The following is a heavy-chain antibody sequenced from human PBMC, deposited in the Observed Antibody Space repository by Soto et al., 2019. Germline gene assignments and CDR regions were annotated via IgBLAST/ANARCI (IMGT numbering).Heavy chain of an antibody. CDR1: GYSFTSYW. CDR2: IYPGDSDT. CDR3: ARLRIAAAAQIDAVDI. J-gene: IGHJ3*02. D-gene: IGHD6-13*01. V-gene: IGHV5-51*01. Sequence: PGESLKISCKGSGYSFTSYWIGWVRQMPGKGLEWMGIIYPGDSDTRYSPSFQGQVTISADKSISTAYLQWSSLKASDTAMYYCARLRIAAAAQIDAVDIWGQGTMVTVSS.